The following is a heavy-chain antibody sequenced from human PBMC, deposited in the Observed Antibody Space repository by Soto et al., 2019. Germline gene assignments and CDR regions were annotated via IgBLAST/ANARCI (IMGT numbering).Heavy chain of an antibody. CDR3: ASSPRVVAAYYFDY. CDR1: GFTFSSYA. D-gene: IGHD3-22*01. V-gene: IGHV3-30-3*01. J-gene: IGHJ4*02. CDR2: ISYDGSNK. Sequence: QVQLVESGGGVVQPGRSLRLSCAASGFTFSSYAMHWVRQAPGKGLEWVAVISYDGSNKYYADSVKGRFTISRDNXXNTLYLQMNSLRAEDTAVYYCASSPRVVAAYYFDYWGQGTLVTVSS.